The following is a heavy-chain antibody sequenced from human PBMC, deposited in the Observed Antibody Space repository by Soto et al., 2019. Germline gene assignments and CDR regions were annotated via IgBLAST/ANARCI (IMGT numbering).Heavy chain of an antibody. CDR2: IYWDDDK. V-gene: IGHV2-5*02. Sequence: QITLKESGPTLVKPTQTLTLTCTFSAFSLSTSGVGVGWIRQPPGKALEWLTFIYWDDDKRYSPSLKSRLTITKDTSKHQVVLTMTNMDPVYTATYYCARLVAAGITYYFDSWGQGTLVTVSS. CDR1: AFSLSTSGVG. CDR3: ARLVAAGITYYFDS. J-gene: IGHJ4*02. D-gene: IGHD2-21*01.